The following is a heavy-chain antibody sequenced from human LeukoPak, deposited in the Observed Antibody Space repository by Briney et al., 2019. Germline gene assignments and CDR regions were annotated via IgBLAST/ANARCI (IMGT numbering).Heavy chain of an antibody. CDR1: GFTFSSYE. CDR2: ISSSGSTI. D-gene: IGHD3-10*01. CDR3: ARNPYSGSGTYPPFDY. V-gene: IGHV3-48*03. J-gene: IGHJ4*02. Sequence: PGGSLRLSCAASGFTFSSYEMNWVRQAPGKGLEWVSYISSSGSTIYYADSVKGRFTISRDNAKNSLYLQVNSLRAEDTAVYYCARNPYSGSGTYPPFDYWGQGTLVTVSS.